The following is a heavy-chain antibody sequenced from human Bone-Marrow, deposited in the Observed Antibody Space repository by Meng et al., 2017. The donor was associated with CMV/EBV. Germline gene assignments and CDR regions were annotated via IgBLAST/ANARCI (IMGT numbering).Heavy chain of an antibody. CDR1: GYTFTSYY. D-gene: IGHD5-12*01. CDR2: INPSGGGT. Sequence: ASVKVSCKASGYTFTSYYMHWVRQAPGQGLEWMGVINPSGGGTSYAQRFQGTVTMTRDTSTSTVYMELSSLRSEDTAVYYCAREVDIGYYFDYWGQGTLVTVSS. V-gene: IGHV1-46*01. J-gene: IGHJ4*02. CDR3: AREVDIGYYFDY.